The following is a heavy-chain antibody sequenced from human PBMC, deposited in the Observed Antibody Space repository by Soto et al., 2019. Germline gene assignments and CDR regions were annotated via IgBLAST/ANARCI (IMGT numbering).Heavy chain of an antibody. CDR2: ISAYTGTT. V-gene: IGHV1-18*01. Sequence: QVQLVQSGAEVKKPGALVKVSCKASGFSFTRFGFISVRQAPGQGLEWLGWISAYTGTTNYAQKVQGRLTMTTDTSTSTVYMVLRSLRSDATAVYYCARDSGVTGRRGTDYWGRGTLVTVSS. D-gene: IGHD3-9*01. CDR1: GFSFTRFG. CDR3: ARDSGVTGRRGTDY. J-gene: IGHJ4*02.